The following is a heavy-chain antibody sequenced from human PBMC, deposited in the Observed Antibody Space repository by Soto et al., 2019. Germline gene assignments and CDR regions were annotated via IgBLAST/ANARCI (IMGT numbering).Heavy chain of an antibody. J-gene: IGHJ5*02. V-gene: IGHV4-4*02. CDR2: IYHDGRT. CDR3: APGIGESQRLSRWFDP. Sequence: QVQLQESGPGLVKPSGTLSPTCAVSGGSISSSNWWSWVRQPPGKGLKWIVAIYHDGRTNYNPHLNSRVTISIDTSKHQWSLKRSPVPAADTAVYYCAPGIGESQRLSRWFDPWGPGTLFTVAS. CDR1: GGSISSSNW. D-gene: IGHD3-10*01.